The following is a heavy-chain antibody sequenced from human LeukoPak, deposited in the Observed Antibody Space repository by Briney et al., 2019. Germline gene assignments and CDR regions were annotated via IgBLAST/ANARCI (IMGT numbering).Heavy chain of an antibody. V-gene: IGHV1-2*02. CDR3: ARGKPAYSSSWYGLVSGAFDI. J-gene: IGHJ3*02. CDR2: INPNSGGT. Sequence: ASVKVSCKASGYTFTGYYMHWVRQAPGQGLEWMGWINPNSGGTNYAQKFRGRVTMTRDTSISTAYMELSRLRSDDTAVYYCARGKPAYSSSWYGLVSGAFDIWGQGTMVTVSS. D-gene: IGHD6-13*01. CDR1: GYTFTGYY.